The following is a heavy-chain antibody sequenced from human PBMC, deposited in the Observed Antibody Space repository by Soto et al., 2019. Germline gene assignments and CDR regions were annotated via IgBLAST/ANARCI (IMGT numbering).Heavy chain of an antibody. V-gene: IGHV3-30-3*01. D-gene: IGHD1-1*01. J-gene: IGHJ6*02. CDR1: GFTFDMYG. CDR2: ISYEGSNT. Sequence: QVHLVESGGGVAQPGRSLRLSCVASGFTFDMYGIHWVRQAPGKGLQWVALISYEGSNTYYADSVRGRFTISRDNSKNTLYLQINALRPDDTGVYYCARVTPGNNLYYFSGLDVWGRGTSVTVSS. CDR3: ARVTPGNNLYYFSGLDV.